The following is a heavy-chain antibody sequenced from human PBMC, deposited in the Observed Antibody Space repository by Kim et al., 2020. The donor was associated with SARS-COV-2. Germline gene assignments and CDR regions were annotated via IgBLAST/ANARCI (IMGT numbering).Heavy chain of an antibody. J-gene: IGHJ4*02. CDR1: GGTFSSYA. CDR2: IIPMFGIA. D-gene: IGHD3-22*01. Sequence: SVKVSCKASGGTFSSYAISWVRQAPGQGLEWMGRIIPMFGIANYAQKFQGRVTITADKSTSTAYMELSSLRSEDTAVYYCARASFFYDSCGYHFDYWGQ. CDR3: ARASFFYDSCGYHFDY. V-gene: IGHV1-69*04.